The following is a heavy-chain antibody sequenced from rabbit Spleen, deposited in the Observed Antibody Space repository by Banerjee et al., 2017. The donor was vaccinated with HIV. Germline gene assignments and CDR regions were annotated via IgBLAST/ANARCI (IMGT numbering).Heavy chain of an antibody. V-gene: IGHV1S45*01. Sequence: QEQLEESGGDLVKPEGSLTLTCTASGFSFSSRYYMCWVRQAPGKGLEWIACIYAGSSTSTYYATWAKGRFTISKTSSTTVTLQMTSLTAADTATYFCARDPVIAGSAYYDLWGQGTLVTVS. CDR2: IYAGSSTST. D-gene: IGHD8-1*01. J-gene: IGHJ4*01. CDR3: ARDPVIAGSAYYDL. CDR1: GFSFSSRYY.